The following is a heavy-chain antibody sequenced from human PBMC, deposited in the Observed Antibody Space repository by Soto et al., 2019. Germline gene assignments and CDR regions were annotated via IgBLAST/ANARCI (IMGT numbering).Heavy chain of an antibody. J-gene: IGHJ6*02. V-gene: IGHV3-23*01. CDR3: AKDQGWDYRDNYGMAV. CDR2: ISGSGGST. CDR1: GFTFSRYA. D-gene: IGHD1-7*01. Sequence: EVQLLESGGGLVQPGGSLRLSCAASGFTFSRYAMSWVRQAPGKGLEWVSAISGSGGSTYYADSVKGRFTISRDNSKNSLDLQMNSLRAEDTAVYYCAKDQGWDYRDNYGMAVWGQGTTVTVSS.